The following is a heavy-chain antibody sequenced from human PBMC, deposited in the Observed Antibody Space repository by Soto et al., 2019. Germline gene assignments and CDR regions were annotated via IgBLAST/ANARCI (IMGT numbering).Heavy chain of an antibody. CDR1: GFTFSSYS. CDR3: ARGGRTIFGVVIMVPVDY. CDR2: ISSSSSTI. J-gene: IGHJ4*02. Sequence: EVQLVESGGGLVQPGGSLRLSCAASGFTFSSYSMNWVRQAPGKGLEWVSYISSSSSTIYYADSVKGRFTISRDNAKNSLYLQMNSLRAEDTAVYYCARGGRTIFGVVIMVPVDYWGQGTLVTVSS. V-gene: IGHV3-48*01. D-gene: IGHD3-3*01.